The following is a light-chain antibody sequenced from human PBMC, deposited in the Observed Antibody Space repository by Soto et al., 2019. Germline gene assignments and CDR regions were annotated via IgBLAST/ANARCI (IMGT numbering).Light chain of an antibody. CDR3: QQYNNWPFS. CDR1: QGVTTN. Sequence: EVLMTQSPATLSVSPGERVTLSCRAGQGVTTNFAWYQQKSGQSPRLLIYDVSSRATGVPSRFSGTGSETDFTLNIIALQSEDSAIYFCQQYNNWPFSFGQGTPLDIK. J-gene: IGKJ5*01. V-gene: IGKV3-15*01. CDR2: DVS.